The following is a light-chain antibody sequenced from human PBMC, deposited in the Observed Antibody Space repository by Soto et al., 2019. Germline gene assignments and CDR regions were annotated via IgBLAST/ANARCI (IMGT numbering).Light chain of an antibody. V-gene: IGKV4-1*01. J-gene: IGKJ1*01. CDR3: QQYYTTPPT. CDR2: WAS. Sequence: DIVLTQSPDSVAVSLGERATINCKSSQSVLFSINQKNYLAWYHQKPGQPPKLLIYWASIRESGVPTRFSGSGSGTNFTLTISSXQAEDAAVYYCQQYYTTPPTFGLGTKVDIK. CDR1: QSVLFSINQKNY.